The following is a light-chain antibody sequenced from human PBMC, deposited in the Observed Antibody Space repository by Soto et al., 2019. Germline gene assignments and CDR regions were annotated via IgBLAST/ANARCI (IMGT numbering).Light chain of an antibody. CDR3: SSYTITNTLVV. Sequence: QYVLTQPASVSGSPGQSITISCTGTSSDVGFYDFVSWYQQHPDTAPKLMIYDVSNRPAGVSNRFSGSKSGYTASLTISGLQPEDEADYYCSSYTITNTLVVFGGGPKVTVL. CDR2: DVS. J-gene: IGLJ2*01. CDR1: SSDVGFYDF. V-gene: IGLV2-14*03.